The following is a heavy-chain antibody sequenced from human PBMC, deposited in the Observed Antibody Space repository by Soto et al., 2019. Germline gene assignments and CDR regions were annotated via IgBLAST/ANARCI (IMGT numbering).Heavy chain of an antibody. V-gene: IGHV1-3*01. CDR3: ARVPYYDFWSGYYGQLDNWFDS. CDR2: INAGNGNT. CDR1: GYTFTSYA. D-gene: IGHD3-3*01. J-gene: IGHJ5*01. Sequence: ASVKVSCKASGYTFTSYAMHWVRQAPGQRLEWMGWINAGNGNTKYSQKFQGRVTITRDTSASTAYMELSSLRSEDTAVYYCARVPYYDFWSGYYGQLDNWFDSWGQGTLVTVSS.